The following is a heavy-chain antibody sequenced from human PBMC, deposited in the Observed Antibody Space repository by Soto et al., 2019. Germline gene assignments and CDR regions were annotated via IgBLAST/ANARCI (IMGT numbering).Heavy chain of an antibody. CDR1: GGTFSSYA. D-gene: IGHD3-22*01. CDR2: IIPIFGTA. V-gene: IGHV1-69*13. J-gene: IGHJ5*02. Sequence: ASVKVSCKASGGTFSSYAISWVRQAPGQGLEWMGGIIPIFGTANYAQKFQGRVTITADESTSTAYMELSSLRSEDTAVYYCARSTTPYYYDSSGYNRRGFDPWGQGTLVTVSS. CDR3: ARSTTPYYYDSSGYNRRGFDP.